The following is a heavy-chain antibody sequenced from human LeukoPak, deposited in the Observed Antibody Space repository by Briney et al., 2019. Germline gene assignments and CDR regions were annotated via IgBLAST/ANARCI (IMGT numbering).Heavy chain of an antibody. CDR1: GFTFSSYE. Sequence: GGSLRLSCAASGFTFSSYEMNWVRQAPGKGLEWVSYISSSGSTIYYADSEKGRFTISRDNAKNSLYLQMNSLRAEDTAVYYCARDSFLPPQWLVVFDYWGQGTLVTVSS. CDR3: ARDSFLPPQWLVVFDY. D-gene: IGHD6-19*01. CDR2: ISSSGSTI. V-gene: IGHV3-48*03. J-gene: IGHJ4*02.